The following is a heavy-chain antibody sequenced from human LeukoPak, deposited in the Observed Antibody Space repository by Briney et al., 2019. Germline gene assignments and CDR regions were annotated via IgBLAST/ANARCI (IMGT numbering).Heavy chain of an antibody. D-gene: IGHD1-26*01. CDR2: IYFSGTT. CDR1: GDSINSRDYH. V-gene: IGHV4-39*02. CDR3: ARECSGSTCNWFDP. Sequence: PSETLSLTCKVSGDSINSRDYHWAWIRQPPGKGLEWIGSIYFSGTTYYYPSLKSRVSISVDTSQNHFSLKLTSVTAADTAIYFCARECSGSTCNWFDPWGQGTLVTVSS. J-gene: IGHJ5*02.